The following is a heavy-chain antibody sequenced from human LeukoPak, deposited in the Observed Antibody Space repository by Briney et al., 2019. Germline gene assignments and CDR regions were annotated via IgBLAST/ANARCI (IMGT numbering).Heavy chain of an antibody. D-gene: IGHD5-24*01. V-gene: IGHV3-11*04. CDR2: ISSSGSTI. CDR3: ARVDGYKGFDY. CDR1: GGSFSGYY. Sequence: LSLTCAVYGGSFSGYYWSWIRQAPGKGLEWVSYISSSGSTIYYADSVKGRFTISRDNAKNSLYLEMNSLRAEDTAVYYCARVDGYKGFDYWGQGTLVTVSS. J-gene: IGHJ4*02.